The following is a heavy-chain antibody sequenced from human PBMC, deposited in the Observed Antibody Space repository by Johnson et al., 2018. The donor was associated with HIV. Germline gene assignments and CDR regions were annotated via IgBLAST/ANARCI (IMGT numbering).Heavy chain of an antibody. J-gene: IGHJ3*02. CDR3: ARRSGYAFDI. D-gene: IGHD5-24*01. V-gene: IGHV3-11*05. CDR1: GFTFSDYY. Sequence: VQLVESGGGLVKPGGSLRLSCVGSGFTFSDYYMSWVRQAPGKGLEWIAYISGGSAGTFYADSVKGRFTISRDNAKNSLSLQMNSLRVEDTAVYYCARRSGYAFDIWGQGTMVTVSS. CDR2: ISGGSAGT.